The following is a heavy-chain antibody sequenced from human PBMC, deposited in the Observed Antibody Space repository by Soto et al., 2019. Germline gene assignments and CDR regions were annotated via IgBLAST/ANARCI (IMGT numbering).Heavy chain of an antibody. CDR3: ARKGYGDCGAMDV. CDR2: IHSSRSYI. J-gene: IGHJ6*02. V-gene: IGHV3-21*01. Sequence: EVQLVESGGGLVKPGGSLRLSCAASGFTFSSYSMNWVRQAPGKGLEWVSSIHSSRSYIYYADSVKGRFTISRDNAKKSLYLQMNSLRAEDTAVYYCARKGYGDCGAMDVWGQGTTVSVSS. CDR1: GFTFSSYS. D-gene: IGHD4-17*01.